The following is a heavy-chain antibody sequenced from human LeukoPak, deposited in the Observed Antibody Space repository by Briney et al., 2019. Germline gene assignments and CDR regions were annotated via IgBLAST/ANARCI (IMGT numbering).Heavy chain of an antibody. CDR2: IIPIFGTA. J-gene: IGHJ4*02. Sequence: SVKVSCKASGGTFSSYAISWVRQAPGQGLEWMGRIIPIFGTANYAQKFQGRVTITTDESTSTAYMELSSLRSEDTAVYYCARGGEANYYDTSGYYLYYYWGQGTLVTVSS. CDR3: ARGGEANYYDTSGYYLYYY. D-gene: IGHD3-22*01. V-gene: IGHV1-69*05. CDR1: GGTFSSYA.